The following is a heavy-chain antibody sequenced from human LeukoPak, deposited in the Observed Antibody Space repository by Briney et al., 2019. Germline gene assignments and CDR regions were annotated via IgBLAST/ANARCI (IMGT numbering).Heavy chain of an antibody. CDR2: MSYDGSNK. CDR3: AKDFRIAAAGTATDYFDY. Sequence: GRSLRLSCAASGFTFSTYGMHWVRQAPGKGLEWVAMMSYDGSNKYYADSAKGRFTISRDNSKNTLYLQTNSLRAEDTAVYYCAKDFRIAAAGTATDYFDYWGQGTLVTVSS. V-gene: IGHV3-30*18. D-gene: IGHD6-13*01. CDR1: GFTFSTYG. J-gene: IGHJ4*02.